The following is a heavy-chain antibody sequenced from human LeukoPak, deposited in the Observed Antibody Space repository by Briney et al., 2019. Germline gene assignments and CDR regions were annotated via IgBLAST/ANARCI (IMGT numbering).Heavy chain of an antibody. Sequence: GGSLRLSCAASGFTFSSYWMHWVRQAPGKGLVWVSRINSDGSSTSYADSVKGRFTISRDNSKNTLFLQMNSLRAEDTAVYYCAKGYCSSSSCYSYAFDIWGQGTVVTVSS. CDR3: AKGYCSSSSCYSYAFDI. V-gene: IGHV3-74*01. CDR1: GFTFSSYW. D-gene: IGHD2-2*01. CDR2: INSDGSST. J-gene: IGHJ3*02.